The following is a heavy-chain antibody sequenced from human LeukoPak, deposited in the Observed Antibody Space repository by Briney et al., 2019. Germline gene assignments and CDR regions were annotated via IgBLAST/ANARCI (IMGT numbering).Heavy chain of an antibody. CDR2: VYPGDSDT. D-gene: IGHD3-22*01. V-gene: IGHV5-51*01. CDR3: ARHVTFDRSGDPFGYFHYMDV. J-gene: IGHJ6*03. Sequence: GESLKISCKGSGYSFSNSWIGWVRQMPGKGLEWMGIVYPGDSDTRYSPAFQGQVTISADKSISTAYLQWSSLKASDTASYYCARHVTFDRSGDPFGYFHYMDVWGKGTTVTVSS. CDR1: GYSFSNSW.